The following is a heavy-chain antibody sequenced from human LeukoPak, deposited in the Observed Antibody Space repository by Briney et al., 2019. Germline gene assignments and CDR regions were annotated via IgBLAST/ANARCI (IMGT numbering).Heavy chain of an antibody. CDR3: AKEISSGWSTFDY. CDR2: ISYDGSNK. V-gene: IGHV3-30*18. J-gene: IGHJ4*02. D-gene: IGHD6-19*01. CDR1: GFTFGSYS. Sequence: GGSLRLSCAASGFTFGSYSMTWVRQAPGKVLEWVAVISYDGSNKYYADSVKGRFTISRDNSKNTLYLRMNSLRAEDTAVYYCAKEISSGWSTFDYWGQGTLVTVSS.